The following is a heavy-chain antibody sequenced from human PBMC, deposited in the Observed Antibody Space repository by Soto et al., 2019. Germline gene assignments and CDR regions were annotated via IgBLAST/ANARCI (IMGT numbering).Heavy chain of an antibody. V-gene: IGHV3-33*01. CDR3: ARDLHNNYFYYYGMDV. CDR1: GFSFSNYA. CDR2: IWNDGTNK. J-gene: IGHJ6*02. D-gene: IGHD4-4*01. Sequence: QMQLVESGGGVVQPGRSLRLSCAASGFSFSNYAMHWVRQAPGTGLEWVAVIWNDGTNKFYADSVRGRFTISRDNSENTLFFYMNSLRAADTAVYYCARDLHNNYFYYYGMDVWGQGTTVTVSS.